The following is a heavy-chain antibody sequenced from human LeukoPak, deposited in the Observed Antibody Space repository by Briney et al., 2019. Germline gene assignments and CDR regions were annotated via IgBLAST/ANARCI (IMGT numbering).Heavy chain of an antibody. J-gene: IGHJ4*02. CDR1: GFSFSSYT. V-gene: IGHV3-64*02. CDR3: RGVGATKDY. Sequence: GGPLRLSCAGTGFSFSSYTLQWVRQAPGKGLEYVSSLSGDGCHRYYAGSVKGRSTISRDNSKNTTYLQMGSLRPEDKAVYYCRGVGATKDYWGQGTLVTVSS. CDR2: LSGDGCHR. D-gene: IGHD1-26*01.